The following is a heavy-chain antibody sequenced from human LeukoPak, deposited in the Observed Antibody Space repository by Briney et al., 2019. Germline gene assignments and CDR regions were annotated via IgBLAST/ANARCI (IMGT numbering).Heavy chain of an antibody. CDR2: ISGSGSTI. CDR1: GFTFSSYE. Sequence: PGGSLRLSCAASGFTFSSYEMSWVRQAPGKGLEWVSYISGSGSTIYYADSVQGRFTISRDNAKNSLYLQMNSLRAEDTAVYYCARDGAWTRLTNYYYYMDVWGKGTTVTVSS. CDR3: ARDGAWTRLTNYYYYMDV. J-gene: IGHJ6*03. V-gene: IGHV3-48*03. D-gene: IGHD1-1*01.